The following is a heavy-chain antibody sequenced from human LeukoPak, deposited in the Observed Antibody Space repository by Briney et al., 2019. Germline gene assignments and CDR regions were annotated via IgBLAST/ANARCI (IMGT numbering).Heavy chain of an antibody. Sequence: GGSLRLSCAASGFTFDDYAMHWVRQAPGKGLEWVSGISWNSGSIGYADSVKGRFSISRDNAKNSLYLQMNSLRAEDTALYYCAKDLASESPCSGGSCYSFDYWGQGTLVTVSS. CDR2: ISWNSGSI. CDR3: AKDLASESPCSGGSCYSFDY. J-gene: IGHJ4*02. V-gene: IGHV3-9*01. D-gene: IGHD2-15*01. CDR1: GFTFDDYA.